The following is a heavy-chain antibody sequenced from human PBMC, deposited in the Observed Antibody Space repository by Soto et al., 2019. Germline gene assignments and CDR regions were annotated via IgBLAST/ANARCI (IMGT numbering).Heavy chain of an antibody. CDR3: AIRSGYSYGYFDY. Sequence: XETLSLTCAVSGYSISSGYYWGWIRQPPGKGLEWIGSIYHSGSTYYNPSLKSRVTISVDTSKNQFSLKLSSVTAADTAVYYCAIRSGYSYGYFDYWGQGTLVTVSS. CDR2: IYHSGST. J-gene: IGHJ4*02. D-gene: IGHD5-18*01. V-gene: IGHV4-38-2*01. CDR1: GYSISSGYY.